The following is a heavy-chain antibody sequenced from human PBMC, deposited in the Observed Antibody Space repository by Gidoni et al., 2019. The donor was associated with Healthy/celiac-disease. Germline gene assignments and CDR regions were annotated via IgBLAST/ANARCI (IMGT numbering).Heavy chain of an antibody. CDR3: ARPHAPNSIAVAGTWYFDL. CDR1: GGSISSSSYY. V-gene: IGHV4-39*01. J-gene: IGHJ2*01. D-gene: IGHD6-19*01. Sequence: QLQLQESGPGLVKPSETLSLTCTVSGGSISSSSYYWGWIRQPPGKGLEWIGSIYYSGSTYYNPSLKSRVTISVDTSKNQFSLKLSSVTAADTAVYYCARPHAPNSIAVAGTWYFDLWGRGTLVTVSS. CDR2: IYYSGST.